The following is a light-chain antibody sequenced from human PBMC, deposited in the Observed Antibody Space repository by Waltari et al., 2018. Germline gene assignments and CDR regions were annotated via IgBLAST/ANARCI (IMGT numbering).Light chain of an antibody. CDR2: DVT. J-gene: IGLJ3*02. CDR3: SSHTSSRTRV. Sequence: QSALTQPASVSGSPGQSITISCTGTSSHVGAYDYVSWYPQHPGKVPKPMIYDVTYRPSGISNRFSGSKSGITAFLTISGLQAEEEADYYCSSHTSSRTRVFGGGTELTVL. V-gene: IGLV2-14*03. CDR1: SSHVGAYDY.